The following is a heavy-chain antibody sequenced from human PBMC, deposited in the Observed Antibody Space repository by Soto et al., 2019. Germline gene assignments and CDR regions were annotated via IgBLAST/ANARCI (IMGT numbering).Heavy chain of an antibody. D-gene: IGHD3-3*01. J-gene: IGHJ4*02. CDR1: GVSISSSSYY. CDR2: IYYSGST. CDR3: ASTITIFGVVIVYY. V-gene: IGHV4-39*07. Sequence: SETLSLTCTVSGVSISSSSYYWGWIRQPPGKGLEWIGYIYYSGSTYYNPSLKSRVTISVDTSKNQFSLKLSSVTAADTAVYYCASTITIFGVVIVYYWGQGTLVTVSS.